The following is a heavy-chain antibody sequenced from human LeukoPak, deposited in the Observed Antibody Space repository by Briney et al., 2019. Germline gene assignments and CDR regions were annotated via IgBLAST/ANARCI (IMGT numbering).Heavy chain of an antibody. CDR2: IYYSGST. CDR1: GGSISSSSYY. Sequence: PSETLSLTCAVSGGSISSSSYYWGWIRQPPGRGLEWIGSIYYSGSTYYNPSLKSRVTISVDTSKNQFSLKLSSVTAADTAVYYCARGYCSSTSCYFEMDYWGQGTLVTVSS. D-gene: IGHD2-2*01. J-gene: IGHJ4*02. CDR3: ARGYCSSTSCYFEMDY. V-gene: IGHV4-39*07.